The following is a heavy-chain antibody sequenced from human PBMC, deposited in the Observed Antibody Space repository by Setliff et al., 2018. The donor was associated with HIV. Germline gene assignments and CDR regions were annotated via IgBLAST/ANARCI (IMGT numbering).Heavy chain of an antibody. V-gene: IGHV4-30-2*01. D-gene: IGHD2-8*01. J-gene: IGHJ5*02. Sequence: SETLSLTCTVSGGSITSGIYSWSWIRQPPGKGLEWIGYVYQSGSTYKPSLKSRVTMSVDRSKNQFSLKIDSVTAADTAVYFCAGDNGANGGPGWLGPWGQGILVTVSS. CDR2: VYQSGST. CDR3: AGDNGANGGPGWLGP. CDR1: GGSITSGIYS.